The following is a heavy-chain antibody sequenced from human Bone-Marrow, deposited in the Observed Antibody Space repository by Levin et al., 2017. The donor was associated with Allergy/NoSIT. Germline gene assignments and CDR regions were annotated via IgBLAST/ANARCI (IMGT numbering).Heavy chain of an antibody. J-gene: IGHJ3*02. CDR3: AKDRGWELSPDAFDI. Sequence: SLKISCAASGFTFDDYAMHWVRQAPGKGLEWVSGISWNSGSIGYADSVKGRFTISRDNAKNSLYLQMNSLRAEDTALYYCAKDRGWELSPDAFDIWGQGTMVTVSS. V-gene: IGHV3-9*01. CDR1: GFTFDDYA. D-gene: IGHD1-26*01. CDR2: ISWNSGSI.